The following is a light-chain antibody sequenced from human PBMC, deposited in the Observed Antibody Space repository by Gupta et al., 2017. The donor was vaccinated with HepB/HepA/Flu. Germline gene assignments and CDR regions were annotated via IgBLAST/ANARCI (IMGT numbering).Light chain of an antibody. J-gene: IGLJ1*01. V-gene: IGLV2-14*03. CDR2: DVS. CDR1: SSDVVGDNY. Sequence: QSALTQPASVSGSPGQSITISCTGTSSDVVGDNYVFWYQQHPGKAPKLMIYDVSNRPSGVSTRFSGSKSGNTASLTISGLQAEDEADYYCSSYTSSSTLGVFGTGTKFTVL. CDR3: SSYTSSSTLGV.